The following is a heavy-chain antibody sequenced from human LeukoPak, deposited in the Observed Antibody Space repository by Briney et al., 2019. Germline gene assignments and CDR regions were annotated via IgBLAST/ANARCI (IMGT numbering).Heavy chain of an antibody. CDR1: EFTFSTYG. CDR3: ANVYRDGYKWGDDTFDI. J-gene: IGHJ3*02. V-gene: IGHV3-30*18. Sequence: VQPGRSLRLSCAASEFTFSTYGMHWVRQAPGKGLEWVAVISYDGSNKFYADSVKGRFTISRDNSKNTVYLEMNSLRAEDTAVYYCANVYRDGYKWGDDTFDIWGPGTMVTVSS. D-gene: IGHD5-24*01. CDR2: ISYDGSNK.